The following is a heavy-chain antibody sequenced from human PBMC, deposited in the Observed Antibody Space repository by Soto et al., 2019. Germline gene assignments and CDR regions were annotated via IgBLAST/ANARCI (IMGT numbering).Heavy chain of an antibody. J-gene: IGHJ4*02. D-gene: IGHD3-22*01. CDR2: IADTIGTS. V-gene: IGHV3-23*01. CDR1: GFPFSVYA. Sequence: GGSLRLSSGASGFPFSVYAMAWVRQAPGKGLEWVSTIADTIGTSYYADSVKGRFTLSRDISTNTLHLQMNSLRVDDTAVYYCAKAQWLLVGDYFDSSGQGTLATVAA. CDR3: AKAQWLLVGDYFDS.